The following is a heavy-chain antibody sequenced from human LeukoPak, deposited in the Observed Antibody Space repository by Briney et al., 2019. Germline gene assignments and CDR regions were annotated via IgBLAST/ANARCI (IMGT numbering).Heavy chain of an antibody. CDR3: AKVVSFNYAYMDV. Sequence: GGTLRLSCEVSGFTFSSYGMSWVRQAPGKGLEWVSAISHSGIDTYYADSVKGRFTISRDNSKNILYLQMNSLRAEDTAIYYCAKVVSFNYAYMDVWGEGTTVTISS. J-gene: IGHJ6*03. CDR1: GFTFSSYG. V-gene: IGHV3-23*01. CDR2: ISHSGIDT. D-gene: IGHD5-24*01.